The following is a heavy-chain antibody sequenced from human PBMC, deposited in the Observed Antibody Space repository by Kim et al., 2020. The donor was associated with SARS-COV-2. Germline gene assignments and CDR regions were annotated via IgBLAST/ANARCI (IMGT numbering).Heavy chain of an antibody. D-gene: IGHD3-16*01. CDR1: GFTFINDW. J-gene: IGHJ6*01. Sequence: GGSLRLSCAASGFTFINDWMSWVRPAPGKGLEWVGRIKSKINNGTTDYAEKGRGSITISKDESKITLYLHIKSLKTADTAEYYCTTDQTYDGVLFGFYY. CDR2: IKSKINNGTT. CDR3: TTDQTYDGVLFGFYY. V-gene: IGHV3-15*01.